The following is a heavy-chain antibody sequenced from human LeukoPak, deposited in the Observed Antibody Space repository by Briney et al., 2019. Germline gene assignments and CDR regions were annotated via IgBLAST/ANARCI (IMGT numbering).Heavy chain of an antibody. Sequence: SETLSLTCTVSGGSLSSGGYYWSWIRQHPGKGLEWIGYIYYSGSTYYNPSLKSRVTISVDTSKNQFSLKLSSVTAADTAVYYCARGTIFGVVIFDAFDIWGQGTMVTVSS. CDR3: ARGTIFGVVIFDAFDI. D-gene: IGHD3-3*01. V-gene: IGHV4-31*03. J-gene: IGHJ3*02. CDR1: GGSLSSGGYY. CDR2: IYYSGST.